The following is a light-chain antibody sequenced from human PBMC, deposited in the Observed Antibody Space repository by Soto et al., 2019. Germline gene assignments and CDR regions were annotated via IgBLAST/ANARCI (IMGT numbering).Light chain of an antibody. J-gene: IGKJ1*01. CDR2: KAS. CDR3: QQYNSYRWT. V-gene: IGKV1-5*03. CDR1: QTISSW. Sequence: DIQITQSPSTLSGSVGDRVTITCRASQTISSWLAWYQQKPGKAPKLLIYKASTLKSGVPSRFSGSGSGTEFTLTISSLQPDDFATYYCQQYNSYRWTFGQGTKVDIK.